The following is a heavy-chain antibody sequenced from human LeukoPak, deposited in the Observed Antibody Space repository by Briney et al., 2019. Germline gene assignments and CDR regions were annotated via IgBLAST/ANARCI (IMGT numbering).Heavy chain of an antibody. D-gene: IGHD3-10*02. J-gene: IGHJ6*04. Sequence: GASVKVSCKASGYTFTSYGISWVRQAPGQGLEWMGWISAYNGNTNYAQKFQGRVTMTRDTSTSTVYMELSSLRSEDTAVYYYARAGPGRNVLDVWGKGTTVTVSS. V-gene: IGHV1-18*01. CDR3: ARAGPGRNVLDV. CDR1: GYTFTSYG. CDR2: ISAYNGNT.